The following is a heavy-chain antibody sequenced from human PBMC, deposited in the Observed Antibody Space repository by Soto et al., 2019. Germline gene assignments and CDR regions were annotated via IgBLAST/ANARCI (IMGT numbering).Heavy chain of an antibody. V-gene: IGHV4-59*01. CDR1: GGSISSNY. CDR3: ARYRREAVAGYTLDN. CDR2: VYNSGST. D-gene: IGHD6-13*01. Sequence: SETLSLTCTVSGGSISSNYWTWIRQPPGKGLEWIGYVYNSGSTNYNPSLKSRVTISEDTSKSQFSLKVNSMTAADTAVYYCARYRREAVAGYTLDNGGQGILVTVSS. J-gene: IGHJ4*02.